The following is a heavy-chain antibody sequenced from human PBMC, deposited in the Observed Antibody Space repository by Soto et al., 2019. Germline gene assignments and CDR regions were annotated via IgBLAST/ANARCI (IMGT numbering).Heavy chain of an antibody. V-gene: IGHV4-30-4*01. CDR2: IYYSGST. Sequence: SETLSLTCTVSGGSISSGDYYWSWIRQPPGKGLEWIGYIYYSGSTYYNPSLKSRVTISVDTSKNQFSLKLSSVTAADTAVYYCARGDYYGSGTRWFDPWGQGTLVTVSS. CDR3: ARGDYYGSGTRWFDP. D-gene: IGHD3-10*01. CDR1: GGSISSGDYY. J-gene: IGHJ5*02.